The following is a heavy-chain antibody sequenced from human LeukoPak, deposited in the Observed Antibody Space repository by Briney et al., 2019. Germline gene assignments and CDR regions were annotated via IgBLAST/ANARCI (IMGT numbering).Heavy chain of an antibody. V-gene: IGHV3-49*03. J-gene: IGHJ4*02. CDR2: IRSKASGGTT. Sequence: GRSLRLSCTASGFSLTNYAVSWFRQAPGKGLEWVGYIRSKASGGTTEYAASVKGRFSISRDDSKSIAYLQMNSLKTEDTAVYYCSSDYSPGWYYFDYWGQGTLATVSS. CDR3: SSDYSPGWYYFDY. D-gene: IGHD6-19*01. CDR1: GFSLTNYA.